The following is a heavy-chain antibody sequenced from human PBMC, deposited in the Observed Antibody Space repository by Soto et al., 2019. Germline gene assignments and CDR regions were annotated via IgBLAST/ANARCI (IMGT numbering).Heavy chain of an antibody. CDR1: GYAFTSYT. CDR2: INADNGDS. V-gene: IGHV1-3*01. J-gene: IGHJ4*02. Sequence: QVQLVQSGAEVKKPGASVKVSCNPSGYAFTSYTMHWVRQAPGQGLAWMGWINADNGDSKYSQKFQGRVTITRDTSASIAYMELSSLRSEDTAVYYWARDTGSGLRVEPGIFEYWGQGTLVTVSS. CDR3: ARDTGSGLRVEPGIFEY. D-gene: IGHD2-15*01.